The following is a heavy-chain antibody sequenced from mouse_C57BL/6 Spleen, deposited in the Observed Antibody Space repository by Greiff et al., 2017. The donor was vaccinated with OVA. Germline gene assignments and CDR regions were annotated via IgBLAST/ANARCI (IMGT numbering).Heavy chain of an antibody. V-gene: IGHV5-4*03. CDR1: GFTFSSYA. Sequence: EVKLMESGGGLVKPGGSLKLSCAASGFTFSSYAMSWVRQTPEKSLEWVATISDGGSYTYYPDNVKGRITISRDNAKNNLYLQMSHLKSEDTAMYYCARGGDYYGSSYGYFDVWGTGTTVTVSS. D-gene: IGHD1-1*01. CDR3: ARGGDYYGSSYGYFDV. J-gene: IGHJ1*03. CDR2: ISDGGSYT.